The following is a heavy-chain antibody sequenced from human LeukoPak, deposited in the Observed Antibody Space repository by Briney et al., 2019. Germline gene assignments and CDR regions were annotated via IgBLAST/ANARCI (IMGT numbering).Heavy chain of an antibody. CDR2: IYHSGGT. V-gene: IGHV4-4*02. D-gene: IGHD4-23*01. Sequence: SETLSLTCAVSGGSINRNNWWNGGRQPPGKGREWMGEIYHSGGTNYNPPLKSRVTISVHKSRHQFSLKLSSVTAADTAVYYCARDHLKDYGGNFRAFDIWGQGTMVTVSS. J-gene: IGHJ3*02. CDR3: ARDHLKDYGGNFRAFDI. CDR1: GGSINRNNW.